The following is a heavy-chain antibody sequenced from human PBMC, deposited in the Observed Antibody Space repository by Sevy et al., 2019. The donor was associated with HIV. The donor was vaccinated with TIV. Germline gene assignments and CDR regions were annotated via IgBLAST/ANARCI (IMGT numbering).Heavy chain of an antibody. CDR3: ARDQHDYARNLRTGWFDP. V-gene: IGHV3-30-3*01. J-gene: IGHJ5*02. CDR1: GFTFSSYA. D-gene: IGHD4-17*01. CDR2: ISYDGSNK. Sequence: GGCLRLSCAASGFTFSSYAMHWVRQAPGKGLEWVAVISYDGSNKYYADSVKGRFTISRDNSKNTLYLQVKSLRTEDTVVDYCARDQHDYARNLRTGWFDPWGQGTKVTVSS.